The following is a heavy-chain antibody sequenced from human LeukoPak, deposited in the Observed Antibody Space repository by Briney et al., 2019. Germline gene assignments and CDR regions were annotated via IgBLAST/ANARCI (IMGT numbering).Heavy chain of an antibody. Sequence: ASVKVSCKASGYTFTGYYMHRVRQAPGQGLEWMGWISAYNGNTNYAQKLQGRVTMTTDTSTSTAYMELRSLRSDDTAVYYCARDAPLYYYDSSGYYSHFDYWGQGTLVTVSS. J-gene: IGHJ4*02. CDR2: ISAYNGNT. D-gene: IGHD3-22*01. CDR1: GYTFTGYY. V-gene: IGHV1-18*04. CDR3: ARDAPLYYYDSSGYYSHFDY.